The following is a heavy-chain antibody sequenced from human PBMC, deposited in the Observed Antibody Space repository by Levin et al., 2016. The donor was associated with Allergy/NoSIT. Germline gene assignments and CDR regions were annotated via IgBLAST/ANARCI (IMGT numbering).Heavy chain of an antibody. Sequence: VRQMPGKGLEWMGRIDPSDSYTNYSPSFQGHVTISADKSISTAYLQWSSLKASDTAMYYCARRYCSSTSCYGSYYYYYYGMDVWGQGTTVTVSS. J-gene: IGHJ6*02. V-gene: IGHV5-10-1*01. CDR3: ARRYCSSTSCYGSYYYYYYGMDV. D-gene: IGHD2-2*01. CDR2: IDPSDSYT.